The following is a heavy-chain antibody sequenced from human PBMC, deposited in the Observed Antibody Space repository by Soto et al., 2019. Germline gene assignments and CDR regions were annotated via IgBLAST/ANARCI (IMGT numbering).Heavy chain of an antibody. J-gene: IGHJ4*02. CDR2: ISYDGSNK. D-gene: IGHD1-26*01. CDR1: GFTFSSYG. CDR3: AKVRGGSYSLPPRNFDY. Sequence: PGGSLRLSCAASGFTFSSYGMHWVRQAPGKGLEWVAVISYDGSNKYYADSVKGRFTISRDNSKNTLYLQMNSLRAEDTAVYYCAKVRGGSYSLPPRNFDYWGQGTLVTVSS. V-gene: IGHV3-30*18.